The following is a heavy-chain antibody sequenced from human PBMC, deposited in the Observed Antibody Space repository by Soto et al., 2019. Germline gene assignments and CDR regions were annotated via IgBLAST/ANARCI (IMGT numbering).Heavy chain of an antibody. CDR2: IYYSGST. J-gene: IGHJ4*02. CDR3: ARVSGSTDYYDLWSGPNHVFDY. V-gene: IGHV4-31*03. CDR1: GGSISSGGYY. D-gene: IGHD3-3*01. Sequence: SETLSLTCTVSGGSISSGGYYWSWIRQHPGKGLEWIGYIYYSGSTYYNPSLKSRVTISVDTSKNQFSLKLSSVTAADTAVYYCARVSGSTDYYDLWSGPNHVFDYWGQGNLVTVSS.